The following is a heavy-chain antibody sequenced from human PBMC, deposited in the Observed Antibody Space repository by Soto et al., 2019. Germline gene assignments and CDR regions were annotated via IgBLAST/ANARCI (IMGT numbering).Heavy chain of an antibody. CDR1: GFTFSSYG. V-gene: IGHV3-30*18. J-gene: IGHJ6*02. D-gene: IGHD5-18*01. CDR2: ISYDGSNK. Sequence: PGGSLRLSCAASGFTFSSYGMHWVRQAPGKGLEWVAVISYDGSNKYYADSVKGRFTISRDNSKNTLYLQMNSLRAEDTAVYYCAKVRGYTAMTVGGYYGMDVWGQGTTVTVSS. CDR3: AKVRGYTAMTVGGYYGMDV.